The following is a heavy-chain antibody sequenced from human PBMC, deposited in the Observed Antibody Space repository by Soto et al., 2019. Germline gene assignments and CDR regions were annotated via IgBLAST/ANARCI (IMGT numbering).Heavy chain of an antibody. J-gene: IGHJ6*02. Sequence: QVQLVQSGDEVKKPGASVKVSCKASGYIFVNYGLAWVRQAPGQGLEWMGWISPYNGNTHYATKVQGRLTMTTDTSTSTAYMDLGSLTSDDTAGYYCAMVDNYVTPTPQDVWGQGTTVTVSS. V-gene: IGHV1-18*01. CDR2: ISPYNGNT. CDR1: GYIFVNYG. D-gene: IGHD3-16*01. CDR3: AMVDNYVTPTPQDV.